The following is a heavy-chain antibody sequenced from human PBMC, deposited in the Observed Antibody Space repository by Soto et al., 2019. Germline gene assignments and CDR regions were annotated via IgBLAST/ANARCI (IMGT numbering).Heavy chain of an antibody. D-gene: IGHD3-9*01. J-gene: IGHJ4*02. CDR3: AKETNAYEINF. V-gene: IGHV3-30-3*01. CDR1: GFIFSGYA. Sequence: QVQLVESGGGVVQPGGSLRLSCAASGFIFSGYAMHWVRQAPGKGLEWVAVISYDGNTQYYADSVKGRFTVSRDNSNNILYVEMNNLSDENTAMYYCAKETNAYEINFWGQGTLVTVS. CDR2: ISYDGNTQ.